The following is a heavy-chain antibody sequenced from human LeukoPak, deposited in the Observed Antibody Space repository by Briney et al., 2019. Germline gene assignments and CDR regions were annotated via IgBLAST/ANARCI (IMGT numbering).Heavy chain of an antibody. J-gene: IGHJ5*02. V-gene: IGHV4-59*01. CDR2: IYHSGST. CDR1: SDSTNTYY. Sequence: PSETLSLNCSVSSDSTNTYYWSWLRQSPGKGLEWIGHIYHSGSTDYNPSFKSRVTISIDMSKKEFSLRLTSVTVADTAMYYCVRLRWELLAPSFDHWGQGSFVIVSS. CDR3: VRLRWELLAPSFDH. D-gene: IGHD2-15*01.